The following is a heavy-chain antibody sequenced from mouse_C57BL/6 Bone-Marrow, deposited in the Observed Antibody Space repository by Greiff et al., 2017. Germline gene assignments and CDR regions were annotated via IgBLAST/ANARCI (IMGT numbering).Heavy chain of an antibody. V-gene: IGHV5-17*01. D-gene: IGHD1-1*01. CDR2: ISSGSSTI. CDR3: ARTTVVADWYFDV. J-gene: IGHJ1*03. Sequence: EVKLEESGGGLVKPGGSLKLSCAASGFTFSDYGMHWVRQAPEKGLEWVAYISSGSSTIYYADTVKGRFTISRDNAKNTLFLQMTSLRSEDTAMYYCARTTVVADWYFDVWGTGTTVTVSS. CDR1: GFTFSDYG.